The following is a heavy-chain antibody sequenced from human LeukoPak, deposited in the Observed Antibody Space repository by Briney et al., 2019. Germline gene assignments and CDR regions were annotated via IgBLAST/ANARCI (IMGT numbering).Heavy chain of an antibody. CDR3: AQSLGASTWFGNWFDP. CDR2: IYYSGRS. J-gene: IGHJ5*02. Sequence: SETLSLTCTVSGVSISSTSYCWGWIRQPPGKGPEWIGSIYYSGRSYYNPTLKSRVTTSVDTPKSQFSLKLSSVTAADTAVYYCAQSLGASTWFGNWFDPWGQGTLVTVSS. V-gene: IGHV4-39*01. CDR1: GVSISSTSYC. D-gene: IGHD3-10*01.